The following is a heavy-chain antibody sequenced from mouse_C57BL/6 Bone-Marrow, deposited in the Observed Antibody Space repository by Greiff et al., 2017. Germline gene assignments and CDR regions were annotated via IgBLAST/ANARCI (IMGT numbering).Heavy chain of an antibody. Sequence: VQLQQSGAELVRPGTSVKVSCKASGYAFTNYLLEWVKQRPGQGLEWIGVINPGSGGTNYNEKFKGKATLTADKSSSTAYMQLSSLTSEDSAVYFCARSYSNSYYYAMDYWGQGTSVTVSS. V-gene: IGHV1-54*01. CDR1: GYAFTNYL. J-gene: IGHJ4*01. CDR3: ARSYSNSYYYAMDY. D-gene: IGHD2-5*01. CDR2: INPGSGGT.